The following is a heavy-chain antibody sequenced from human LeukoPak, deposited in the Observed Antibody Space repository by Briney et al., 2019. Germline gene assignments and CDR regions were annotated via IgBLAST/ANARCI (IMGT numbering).Heavy chain of an antibody. J-gene: IGHJ4*02. D-gene: IGHD3-22*01. Sequence: GGSLRLSCAASGFTFSSYWMHWVRQAPGKGLVWVSRINSDGSSTSYADSVKGRFTISRDNSKNTLYLQMNSLRAEDTAVYYCARDSAPQDYYDSSGYYKEIDYWGQGTLVTVSS. V-gene: IGHV3-74*01. CDR3: ARDSAPQDYYDSSGYYKEIDY. CDR1: GFTFSSYW. CDR2: INSDGSST.